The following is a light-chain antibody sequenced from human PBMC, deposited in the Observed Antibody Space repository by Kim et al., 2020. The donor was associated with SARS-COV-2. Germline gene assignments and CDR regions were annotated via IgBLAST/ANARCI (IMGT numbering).Light chain of an antibody. Sequence: DIQMTQSPSSLSASVGDRVTITCRASQTITNYLNWYQQKPGRAPEVLIYAASNLQSGVPSRFSGNGSGTDFTLTISSLQPEDFATYYCQQKGTFGQGPKVDIK. CDR1: QTITNY. CDR2: AAS. V-gene: IGKV1-39*01. J-gene: IGKJ1*01. CDR3: QQKGT.